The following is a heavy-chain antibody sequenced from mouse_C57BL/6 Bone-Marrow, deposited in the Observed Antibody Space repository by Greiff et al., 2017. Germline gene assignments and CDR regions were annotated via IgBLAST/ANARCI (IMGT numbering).Heavy chain of an antibody. V-gene: IGHV1-62-2*01. CDR3: ARHKIPYSNYSYWYFDV. J-gene: IGHJ1*03. D-gene: IGHD2-5*01. Sequence: QVQLQQSGAELVKPGASVKLSCKASGYTFTEYTIHWVKQRSGQGLEWIGWFYPGSGSIKYNEKFKDKATLTADKSSSTVYMELSRLTSEDSAVYFCARHKIPYSNYSYWYFDVWGTGTTVTVSS. CDR1: GYTFTEYT. CDR2: FYPGSGSI.